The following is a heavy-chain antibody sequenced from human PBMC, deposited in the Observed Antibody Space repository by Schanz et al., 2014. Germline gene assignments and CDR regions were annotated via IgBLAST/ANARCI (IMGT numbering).Heavy chain of an antibody. V-gene: IGHV3-23*04. CDR1: GFTFSSYA. J-gene: IGHJ4*02. CDR3: AKVREWWPYYFDY. CDR2: ISGSGGST. Sequence: EVQLVESGGGLVQPGGSLRLSCAASGFTFSSYAMSWVRQAPGKGLEWVSSISGSGGSTYYADSVKGRFTISRDNSDNTLFLQMNSLRAEDTAVYYCAKVREWWPYYFDYWGQGTLVTVSS. D-gene: IGHD2-15*01.